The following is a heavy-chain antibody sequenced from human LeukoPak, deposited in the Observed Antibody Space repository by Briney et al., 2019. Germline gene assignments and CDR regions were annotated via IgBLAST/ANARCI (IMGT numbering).Heavy chain of an antibody. CDR1: GYTFTSCG. J-gene: IGHJ4*02. CDR3: ARDSHLDYYGSGSYFDY. CDR2: ISAYNGNT. D-gene: IGHD3-10*01. Sequence: ASVKVSCKASGYTFTSCGISWVRQAPGQGLEWMGWISAYNGNTNYAQKLQGRVTMTTDTSTSTAYMELRSLRSDDTAVYYCARDSHLDYYGSGSYFDYWGQGTLVTVSS. V-gene: IGHV1-18*01.